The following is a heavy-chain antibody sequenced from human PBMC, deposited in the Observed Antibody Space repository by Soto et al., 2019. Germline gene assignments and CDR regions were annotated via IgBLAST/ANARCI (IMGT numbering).Heavy chain of an antibody. CDR1: GGSISSGNYY. J-gene: IGHJ4*02. V-gene: IGHV4-31*01. Sequence: QVQLQESGPGLVKPSQTLSLTCTVSGGSISSGNYYWSWIRQHPGKGLEWIGYIYYSGSTYYNPSLKSLVTISVDTSKNQLSLKLSSVTAADTDVYYCARSLGVSSLDYLGQGTLVTVSS. CDR2: IYYSGST. D-gene: IGHD3-16*01. CDR3: ARSLGVSSLDY.